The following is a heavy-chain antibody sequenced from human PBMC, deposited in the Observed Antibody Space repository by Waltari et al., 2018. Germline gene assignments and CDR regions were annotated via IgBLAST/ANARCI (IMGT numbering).Heavy chain of an antibody. V-gene: IGHV1-69*14. D-gene: IGHD2-15*01. CDR2: IIPIFGTA. CDR1: GGTFSSYA. CDR3: ARERTGYCSGGSCPLGY. Sequence: QVQLVQSGAEVKKPGSSVTVSCKASGGTFSSYAISWVRQAPGQGLEWRVGIIPIFGTANYAQKFQGRVTITAYKSTGTAYMELSSLRSEDTAVYYCARERTGYCSGGSCPLGYWGQGTLVTVSS. J-gene: IGHJ4*02.